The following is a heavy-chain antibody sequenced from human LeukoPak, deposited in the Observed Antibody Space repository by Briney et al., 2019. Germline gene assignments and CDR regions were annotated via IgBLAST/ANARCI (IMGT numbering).Heavy chain of an antibody. D-gene: IGHD3-22*01. V-gene: IGHV4-59*08. CDR1: GGSFSGYY. J-gene: IGHJ3*02. CDR3: ASSETYYYDSSGSDAFDI. Sequence: SETLSLTCAVYGGSFSGYYWSWIRQPPGKGLEWIGYIYYSGSTNYNPSLKSRVTISVDTSKNQFSLKLSSVTAADTAVYYCASSETYYYDSSGSDAFDIWGQGTMVTVSS. CDR2: IYYSGST.